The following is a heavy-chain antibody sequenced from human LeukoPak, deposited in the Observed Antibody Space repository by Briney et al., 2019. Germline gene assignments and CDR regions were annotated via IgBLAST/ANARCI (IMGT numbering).Heavy chain of an antibody. D-gene: IGHD4-23*01. CDR3: AITDYGGNSDAFDI. V-gene: IGHV4-34*01. CDR1: GGSFSGYY. CDR2: INHSGST. Sequence: SETLSLTCAVYGGSFSGYYWSWIRQPPGKGLEWIGEINHSGSTNYNPSLKSRVTISVDTSKNQFSLKLSSVTAADTAVYYCAITDYGGNSDAFDIWGQGTMVTVSS. J-gene: IGHJ3*02.